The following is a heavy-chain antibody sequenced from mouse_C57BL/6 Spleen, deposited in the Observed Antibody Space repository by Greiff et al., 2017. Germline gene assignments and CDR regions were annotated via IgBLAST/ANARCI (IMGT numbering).Heavy chain of an antibody. CDR2: INPNNGGT. J-gene: IGHJ2*01. CDR3: ARLRPPFDY. Sequence: VQLQPSGPALVKPGASVKISCKASGYTFTDYYMNWVKQSHGKSLEWIGDINPNNGGTSYNQKFKGKATLTVDKSSSTAYMELRSLTSEDSAVYYCARLRPPFDYWGQGTTLTVSS. V-gene: IGHV1-26*01. CDR1: GYTFTDYY.